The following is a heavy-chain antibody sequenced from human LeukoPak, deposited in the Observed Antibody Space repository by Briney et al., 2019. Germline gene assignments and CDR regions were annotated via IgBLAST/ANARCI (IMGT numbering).Heavy chain of an antibody. CDR1: GYTFTGYY. J-gene: IGHJ3*02. CDR3: ARAVPPYYYDSSGSNAFDI. CDR2: INPNSGGT. Sequence: ASVKVSCKASGYTFTGYYMHWVRQAPGQGLEWMGRINPNSGGTNYAQKFQGRVTMTRDTSISTAYMEPSRLRSDDTAVYYCARAVPPYYYDSSGSNAFDIWGQGTMVTVSS. D-gene: IGHD3-22*01. V-gene: IGHV1-2*06.